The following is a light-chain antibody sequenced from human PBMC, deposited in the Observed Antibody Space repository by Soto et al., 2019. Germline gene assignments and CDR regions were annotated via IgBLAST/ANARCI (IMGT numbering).Light chain of an antibody. Sequence: QSALTQPASVSGAPGQSITISCTGTSSDVGGYNYVSWYQQHPDKAPKLRIYEVSTRPSGVSNRFSGSKSGNTASLTISGLQAEDVADYYCSSYTSSSTLVLGEGTKLTVL. CDR2: EVS. CDR3: SSYTSSSTLV. J-gene: IGLJ3*02. CDR1: SSDVGGYNY. V-gene: IGLV2-14*01.